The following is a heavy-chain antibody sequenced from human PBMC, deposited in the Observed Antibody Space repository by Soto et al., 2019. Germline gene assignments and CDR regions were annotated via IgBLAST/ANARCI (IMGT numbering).Heavy chain of an antibody. V-gene: IGHV1-69*06. J-gene: IGHJ6*02. CDR3: ARDHYYDSSGYYLTTYGMDV. D-gene: IGHD3-22*01. CDR2: IIPIFGTA. CDR1: GGTFSSYA. Sequence: SVKVSCKASGGTFSSYAISWVRQAPGQGLEWMGGIIPIFGTANYAQKFQGRVTITADKSTSTAYMELSSLRSEDTAVYYCARDHYYDSSGYYLTTYGMDVWGQGTTVTVSS.